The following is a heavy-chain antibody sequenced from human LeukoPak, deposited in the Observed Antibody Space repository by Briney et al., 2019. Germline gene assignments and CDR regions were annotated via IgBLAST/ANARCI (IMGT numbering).Heavy chain of an antibody. CDR2: NNHSGST. V-gene: IGHV4-34*01. CDR3: ARRDYYDSSGYSFDY. Sequence: SETLSLTCAVYGGSFSGYYWSWIRQPPGKGLEWIGENNHSGSTNYNPSLKSRVTISVDTSKNQFSLKLSSVTAADTAVYYCARRDYYDSSGYSFDYWGQGTLVTVSS. D-gene: IGHD3-22*01. CDR1: GGSFSGYY. J-gene: IGHJ4*02.